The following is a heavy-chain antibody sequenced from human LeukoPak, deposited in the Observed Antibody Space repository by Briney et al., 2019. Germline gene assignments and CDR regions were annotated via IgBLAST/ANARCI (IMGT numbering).Heavy chain of an antibody. CDR2: IYYSGST. CDR1: GGSISSYY. V-gene: IGHV4-59*01. D-gene: IGHD6-6*01. CDR3: VRQSSSSRGKQFDP. Sequence: SETLSLTCTVSGGSISSYYWSWIRQPPGKGLEWIGYIYYSGSTNYNPSLKSRVTISVDTSKNQFSLKLSSVTAADTAVYYCVRQSSSSRGKQFDPWGQGTLVTVSS. J-gene: IGHJ5*02.